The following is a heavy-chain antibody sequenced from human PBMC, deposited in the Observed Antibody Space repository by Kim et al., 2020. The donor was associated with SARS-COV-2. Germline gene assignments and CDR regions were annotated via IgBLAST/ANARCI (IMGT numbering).Heavy chain of an antibody. D-gene: IGHD3-3*01. V-gene: IGHV3-9*01. CDR1: GFSFGDCA. J-gene: IGHJ6*02. CDR2: ISWNSGSI. CDR3: AKGGRYDYYGMDV. Sequence: GGSLRLSCAASGFSFGDCAMHWVRQVPGKGLEWVSGISWNSGSIGYADSVKGRFTISRDNAKNSLYLQMNSLRAEDTALYYFAKGGRYDYYGMDVCGSGT.